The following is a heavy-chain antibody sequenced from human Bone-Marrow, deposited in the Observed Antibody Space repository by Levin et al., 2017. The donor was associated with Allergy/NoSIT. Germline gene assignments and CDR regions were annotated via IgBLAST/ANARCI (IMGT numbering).Heavy chain of an antibody. Sequence: SVKVSCKASGGSFSNFAISWVRQAPGQGFEWMGGVLPVFGTPKYAQKFQGRVTIIADESTTTVYMELSGLRADDTAVYFCAGASDYTSGWTSPDYWGQGSLVSVSS. D-gene: IGHD6-19*01. CDR1: GGSFSNFA. J-gene: IGHJ4*02. CDR3: AGASDYTSGWTSPDY. V-gene: IGHV1-69*13. CDR2: VLPVFGTP.